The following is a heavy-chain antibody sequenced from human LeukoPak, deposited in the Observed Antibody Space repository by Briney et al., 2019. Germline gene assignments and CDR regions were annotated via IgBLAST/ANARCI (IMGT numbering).Heavy chain of an antibody. J-gene: IGHJ5*02. V-gene: IGHV1-69*04. CDR1: GGTFSSYA. Sequence: SVKVSCKASGGTFSSYAISWVRQAPGQGLEWMGRIIPILGIANYAQKFQGRVTITADKSTSTAYMELSSLRSEDTAVYYCARGWVGVTMVRGVADWFDPWGQGTLVTVSS. D-gene: IGHD3-10*01. CDR3: ARGWVGVTMVRGVADWFDP. CDR2: IIPILGIA.